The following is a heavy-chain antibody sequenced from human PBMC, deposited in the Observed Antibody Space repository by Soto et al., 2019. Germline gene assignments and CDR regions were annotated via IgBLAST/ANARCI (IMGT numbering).Heavy chain of an antibody. V-gene: IGHV3-74*01. D-gene: IGHD2-21*02. J-gene: IGHJ3*01. Sequence: EVQLVESEGGLVQPGGSLRLSCAASGFTFSYYWMHWVRQAPGQGLVWVSRIHSDGSSTTYADSVKGRFTISRDNAKNTRYLQMNGLRAEETAVYYCARGDRGAFDLWGQGTMVTVSS. CDR3: ARGDRGAFDL. CDR2: IHSDGSST. CDR1: GFTFSYYW.